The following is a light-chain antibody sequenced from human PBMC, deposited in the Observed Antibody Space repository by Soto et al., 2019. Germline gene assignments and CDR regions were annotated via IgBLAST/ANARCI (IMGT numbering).Light chain of an antibody. CDR2: LNSDGSH. CDR1: SGHSSYA. CDR3: QTWGTGIVV. Sequence: QLVLTQSPSASASLGASVKLTCTLSSGHSSYAIAWHQQQPEKGPRYLMKLNSDGSHSKGDGIPDRFSGSSSGAERYLTIPSLQSEDDADYYCQTWGTGIVVFGGGTKLTVL. V-gene: IGLV4-69*01. J-gene: IGLJ2*01.